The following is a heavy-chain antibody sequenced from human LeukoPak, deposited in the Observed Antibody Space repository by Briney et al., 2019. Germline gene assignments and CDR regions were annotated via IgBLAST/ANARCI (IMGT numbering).Heavy chain of an antibody. D-gene: IGHD3-10*01. CDR2: IYYSGRT. V-gene: IGHV4-59*12. CDR3: ARDRGVRGEQIFDP. J-gene: IGHJ5*02. Sequence: PSETLSLTCTVSGGSISSYYWNWIRQTPGKGLEWIGYIYYSGRTNYNPSLKSRVTISIDTSKNQFSLKLSSVTAADTAVYYCARDRGVRGEQIFDPWGQGTLVTVSS. CDR1: GGSISSYY.